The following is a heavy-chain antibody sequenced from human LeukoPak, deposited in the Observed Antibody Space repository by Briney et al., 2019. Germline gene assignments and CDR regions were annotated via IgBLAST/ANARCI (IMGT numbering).Heavy chain of an antibody. D-gene: IGHD3-9*01. Sequence: LSLTCTVSGGSISSGDYYWSWIRQPPGKGLEWIGYIYYSGSTYNNPSLKSRVTISVDTSKNQFSLKLSSVTAADTAVYYCARYFVDILTGYYSGTTEYYFDYWGQGTLVTVSS. V-gene: IGHV4-30-4*08. CDR1: GGSISSGDYY. J-gene: IGHJ4*02. CDR3: ARYFVDILTGYYSGTTEYYFDY. CDR2: IYYSGST.